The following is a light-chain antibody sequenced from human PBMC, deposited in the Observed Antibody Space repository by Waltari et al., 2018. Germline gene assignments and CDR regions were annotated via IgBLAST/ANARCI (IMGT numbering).Light chain of an antibody. CDR3: AAWDDSLNGYV. Sequence: QSLLTQPPSASGTPGQRVTISCSGSSSTIGSNPVNWYQQLPGTAPKLLIYSNNQRPSGVPDRFSGSKSGTSASLAISGLQSEDEADYYCAAWDDSLNGYVFGTGTKVTVL. CDR2: SNN. V-gene: IGLV1-44*01. J-gene: IGLJ1*01. CDR1: SSTIGSNP.